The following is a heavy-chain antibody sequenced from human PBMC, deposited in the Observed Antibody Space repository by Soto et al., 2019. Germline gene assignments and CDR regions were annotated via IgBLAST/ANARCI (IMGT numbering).Heavy chain of an antibody. D-gene: IGHD2-2*01. CDR3: ARGPVPAATRYDYYYGMDV. Sequence: ASVKVSCKASGGTFSSYAISWVRQAPGQGLEWMGGIIPIFGTANYAQKFQGRVTITADESTSTAYMELSSLRSEDTAVYYCARGPVPAATRYDYYYGMDVWGQGTTVTVSS. CDR1: GGTFSSYA. J-gene: IGHJ6*02. V-gene: IGHV1-69*13. CDR2: IIPIFGTA.